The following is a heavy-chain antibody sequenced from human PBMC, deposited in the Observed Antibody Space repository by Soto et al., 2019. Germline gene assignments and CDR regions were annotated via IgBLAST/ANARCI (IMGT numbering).Heavy chain of an antibody. Sequence: QVQLVQSGAEVKKPGASVKVSCKASGYTFTNYYIHWVRQAPGQGLEWMGIINPTSGSTNYAQKFQGTVTLTYDTSTTTVYMELSGLRSEDTDVLYCARDLAAGDLWGQGTLVTVSS. V-gene: IGHV1-46*01. D-gene: IGHD6-13*01. CDR2: INPTSGST. CDR3: ARDLAAGDL. J-gene: IGHJ5*02. CDR1: GYTFTNYY.